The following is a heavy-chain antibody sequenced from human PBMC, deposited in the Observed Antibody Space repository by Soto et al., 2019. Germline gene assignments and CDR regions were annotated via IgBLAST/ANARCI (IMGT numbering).Heavy chain of an antibody. D-gene: IGHD4-17*01. CDR3: ARGYGYYMDV. Sequence: SETLSLTCAVYGGSFSGYYWSWIRQPPGKGLEWIGEINHSGSTNYNPSLKSRVTISVDTSKNQFSLKLSSVTAADAAVYYCARGYGYYMDVWGKGTTVTVSS. V-gene: IGHV4-34*01. J-gene: IGHJ6*03. CDR2: INHSGST. CDR1: GGSFSGYY.